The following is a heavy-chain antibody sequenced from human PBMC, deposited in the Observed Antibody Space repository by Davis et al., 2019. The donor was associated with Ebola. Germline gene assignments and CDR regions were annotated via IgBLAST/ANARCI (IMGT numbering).Heavy chain of an antibody. Sequence: PAGSLTLSCDASGFSFTGYGIHWIRQAPGKGLEWLPFIRSDGSLKTYADSVRGRLSVSRDNSKNTADLQMNDVRPEDSAVYYCGRDVKWSGYYWGQGHLVTVSS. V-gene: IGHV3-30*02. D-gene: IGHD3-3*01. CDR3: GRDVKWSGYY. CDR1: GFSFTGYG. J-gene: IGHJ4*02. CDR2: IRSDGSLK.